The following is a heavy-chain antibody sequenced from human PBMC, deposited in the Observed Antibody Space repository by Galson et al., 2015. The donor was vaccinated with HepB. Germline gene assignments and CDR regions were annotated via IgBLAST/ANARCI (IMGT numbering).Heavy chain of an antibody. V-gene: IGHV3-33*06. D-gene: IGHD6-13*01. Sequence: SLRLSCAASGFTFSSYGMHWVRQAPGKGLEWVAVIWYDGSNKYYADSVKGRFTISRDNSKNTLYLQMNSLRAEDTAVYYCAKPPGYSSSWHASYYYYYMDVWGKGTTVTVSS. CDR2: IWYDGSNK. CDR1: GFTFSSYG. J-gene: IGHJ6*03. CDR3: AKPPGYSSSWHASYYYYYMDV.